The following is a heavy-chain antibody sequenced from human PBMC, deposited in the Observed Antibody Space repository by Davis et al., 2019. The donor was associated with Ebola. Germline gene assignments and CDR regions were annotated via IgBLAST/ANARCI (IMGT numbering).Heavy chain of an antibody. D-gene: IGHD4-17*01. Sequence: AASVKVSCKASGGTFSSYAINWVRQATGQGLEWMGWMNPNSGNTGYAQKFQGRVTMTRNTSITTAYMEVSSLTSEDTAVYYCATAFDRRHYGSWFDPWGQGTPVTVSS. CDR2: MNPNSGNT. CDR1: GGTFSSYA. J-gene: IGHJ5*02. V-gene: IGHV1-8*02. CDR3: ATAFDRRHYGSWFDP.